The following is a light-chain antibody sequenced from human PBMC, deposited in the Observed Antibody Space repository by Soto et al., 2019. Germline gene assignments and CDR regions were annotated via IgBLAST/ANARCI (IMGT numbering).Light chain of an antibody. CDR2: EVS. CDR1: SSDVGGYNY. CDR3: SSYTRSSTPYV. Sequence: QSALTQPASVSVSPGQSITISCTGTSSDVGGYNYVSWYQQHPGKAPKLLIYEVSNRPSGVSNRFSGSKSGNTASLTISGLQAEDEADYYCSSYTRSSTPYVFGIGTKVTVL. J-gene: IGLJ1*01. V-gene: IGLV2-14*01.